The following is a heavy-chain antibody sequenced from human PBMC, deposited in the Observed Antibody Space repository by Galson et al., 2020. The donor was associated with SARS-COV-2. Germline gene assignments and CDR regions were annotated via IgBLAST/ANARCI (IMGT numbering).Heavy chain of an antibody. CDR3: ARVGDSSGYVAVDI. CDR2: ISYDGRNK. D-gene: IGHD3-22*01. V-gene: IGHV3-30*04. Sequence: GESLKISCAASGFTFSSYAMHWVRQAPGKGLEWVAVISYDGRNKYYADSVKGRLTISRDNSKNTLYLQMNSLRAEDTAVYYCARVGDSSGYVAVDIWGQGTTVTLSS. CDR1: GFTFSSYA. J-gene: IGHJ3*02.